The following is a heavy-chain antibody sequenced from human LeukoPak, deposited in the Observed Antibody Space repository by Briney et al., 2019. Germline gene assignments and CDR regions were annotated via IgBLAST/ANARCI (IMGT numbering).Heavy chain of an antibody. CDR2: IIPILGIA. J-gene: IGHJ3*02. CDR3: ARAGDHGDYYHAFDI. CDR1: GGTFSNYA. D-gene: IGHD4-17*01. Sequence: GASVKVSCKASGGTFSNYAISWVRQAPGQGVEWMGRIIPILGIANYAQKFQGRVTITADKSTSTAYMELSSLRSEDTAVYYCARAGDHGDYYHAFDIWGQGTMVTVSS. V-gene: IGHV1-69*04.